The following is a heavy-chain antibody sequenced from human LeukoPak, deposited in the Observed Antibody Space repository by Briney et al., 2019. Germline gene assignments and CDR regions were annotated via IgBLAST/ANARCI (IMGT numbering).Heavy chain of an antibody. D-gene: IGHD3-3*01. J-gene: IGHJ5*02. CDR3: AKGEKSVFFREISVRQKQKWFDP. CDR2: IRYGGSNK. V-gene: IGHV3-30*02. Sequence: GGSLRLSCAASGFTFSSYGMHWVRQAPGKGLEWVSFIRYGGSNKYYTDSVKGRFTISRDNSKNTLHLRMNSLRAEDTAVYYCAKGEKSVFFREISVRQKQKWFDPWGQGPLVTVPS. CDR1: GFTFSSYG.